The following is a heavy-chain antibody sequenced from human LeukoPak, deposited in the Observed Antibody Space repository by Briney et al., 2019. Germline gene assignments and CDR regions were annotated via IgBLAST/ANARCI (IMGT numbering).Heavy chain of an antibody. CDR3: ARRFSDAFDI. J-gene: IGHJ3*02. V-gene: IGHV4-39*07. CDR2: IYYNGNT. CDR1: GGSISSSTYY. Sequence: SETLSLTCTVSGGSISSSTYYWGRIRQPPGTGLEWIANIYYNGNTAYNPSLKSRVTISVDTSKNQFSLKLSSVTAADTAVYYCARRFSDAFDIWGQGTMVTVSS.